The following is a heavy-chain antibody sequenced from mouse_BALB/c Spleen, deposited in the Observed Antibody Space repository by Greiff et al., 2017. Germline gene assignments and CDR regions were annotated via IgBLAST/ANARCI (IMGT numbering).Heavy chain of an antibody. D-gene: IGHD2-1*01. CDR2: ISSGGST. CDR1: GFTFSSYA. J-gene: IGHJ4*01. CDR3: ARGYYGNY. V-gene: IGHV5-6-5*01. Sequence: EVQLVESGGGLVKPGGSLKLSCAASGFTFSSYAMSWVRQTPEKRLEWVASISSGGSTYYPDSVKGRFTISRDNARNILYLQMSSLRSEDTAMYYCARGYYGNYWGQGTSVTVTS.